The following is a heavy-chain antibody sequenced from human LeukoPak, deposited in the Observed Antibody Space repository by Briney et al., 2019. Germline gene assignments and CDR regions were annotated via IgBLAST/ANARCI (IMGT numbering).Heavy chain of an antibody. CDR3: APDTVFGVPYPGFYGLDQ. CDR2: MFTSGDT. CDR1: GGSIEAYY. V-gene: IGHV4-4*07. J-gene: IGHJ4*02. Sequence: SETLSLTCTVSGGSIEAYYWTWIRQPGDKRLEWLGRMFTSGDTYYNRSRRGRVTISLDTSKNQSFLKRASVTAADMAVYFCAPDTVFGVPYPGFYGLDQWGQGALVTVSS. D-gene: IGHD3-10*01.